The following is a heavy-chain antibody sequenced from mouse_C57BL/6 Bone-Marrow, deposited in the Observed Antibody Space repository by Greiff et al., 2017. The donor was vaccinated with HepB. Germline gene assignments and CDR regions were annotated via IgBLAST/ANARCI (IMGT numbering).Heavy chain of an antibody. D-gene: IGHD1-1*01. J-gene: IGHJ3*01. CDR3: ARDRATTVVADAY. Sequence: EVKVVDSGGGLVKPGGSLKLSCAASGFTFSSYAMSWVRQTPEKRLEWVATISDGGSYTYYPDNVKGRFTISRDNAKNNLYLQMSHLKSEDTAMYYCARDRATTVVADAYWGQGTLVTVSA. V-gene: IGHV5-4*01. CDR2: ISDGGSYT. CDR1: GFTFSSYA.